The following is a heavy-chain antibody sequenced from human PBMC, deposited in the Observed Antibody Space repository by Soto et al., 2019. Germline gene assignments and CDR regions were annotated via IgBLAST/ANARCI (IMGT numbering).Heavy chain of an antibody. J-gene: IGHJ4*02. Sequence: ASVKVSCKVSGYTLTELSMHWVRQAPGKGLEWMGGFDPEDGETIYAQKFQGRVTMTEDTSTDTAYMDLSSLRPEDTAVYYCATGIAAAGHFDFWGQGTLVTVSS. V-gene: IGHV1-24*01. D-gene: IGHD6-13*01. CDR3: ATGIAAAGHFDF. CDR2: FDPEDGET. CDR1: GYTLTELS.